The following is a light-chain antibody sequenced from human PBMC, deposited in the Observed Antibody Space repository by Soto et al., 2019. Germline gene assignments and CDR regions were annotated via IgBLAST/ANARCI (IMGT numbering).Light chain of an antibody. J-gene: IGKJ4*01. CDR2: TVS. V-gene: IGKV2-40*01. CDR3: MQSLESPLT. Sequence: EIVLTQTPLSLPVTPGEPASMSCRSSQTLLDSDGRTYLDWYLQKPGQSPQLLIYTVSYRASGVPDRFSGSGSGTEFTLKISRVEDEDVRVYYCMQSLESPLTFGGGPKVDIK. CDR1: QTLLDSDGRTY.